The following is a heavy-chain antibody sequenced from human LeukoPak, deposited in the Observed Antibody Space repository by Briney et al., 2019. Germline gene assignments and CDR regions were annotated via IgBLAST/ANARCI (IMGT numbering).Heavy chain of an antibody. CDR1: GFTFSTYW. J-gene: IGHJ4*02. D-gene: IGHD5-18*01. Sequence: GGSLRLSCAASGFTFSTYWMNWFRQTPGKGLEWVAKIKADGGEKDHVASVKGRFTISRDNAKNSLYLQMNSLRAEDTAVYYCGVNTAMARSTGFDYWGQGTLVTVSS. V-gene: IGHV3-7*01. CDR2: IKADGGEK. CDR3: GVNTAMARSTGFDY.